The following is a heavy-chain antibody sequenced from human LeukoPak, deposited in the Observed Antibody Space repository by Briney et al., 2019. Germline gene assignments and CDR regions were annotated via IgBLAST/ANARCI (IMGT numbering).Heavy chain of an antibody. CDR3: ARDREMSSSRGGDYFDY. CDR1: GGSISSSSYY. D-gene: IGHD6-6*01. V-gene: IGHV4-39*07. J-gene: IGHJ4*02. Sequence: SETLSLTCTVSGGSISSSSYYWGWIRQPPGKGLEWIGSIYYSGSTYYNPSLKSRLTISVDTSKNQFSLKLGSVTAAETAVYYCARDREMSSSRGGDYFDYWGQGTLVTVSS. CDR2: IYYSGST.